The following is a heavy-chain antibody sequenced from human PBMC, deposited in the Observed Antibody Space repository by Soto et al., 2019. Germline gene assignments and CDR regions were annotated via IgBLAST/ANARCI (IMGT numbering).Heavy chain of an antibody. Sequence: GGSLRLSCVGSGFIFSNYGMHWVRQAPGKGLEWVAFISYDGSDILYGDSVKGRFTISRDNSKSTLFLHMNRPTAEDTAIYFCAIVRVADSSLDHWGQGTLVTVPQ. CDR2: ISYDGSDI. J-gene: IGHJ4*02. D-gene: IGHD3-10*02. V-gene: IGHV3-30*02. CDR1: GFIFSNYG. CDR3: AIVRVADSSLDH.